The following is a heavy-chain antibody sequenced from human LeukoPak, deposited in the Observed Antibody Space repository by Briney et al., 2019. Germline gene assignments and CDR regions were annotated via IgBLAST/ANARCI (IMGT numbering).Heavy chain of an antibody. D-gene: IGHD5-24*01. CDR1: GASISSYS. CDR2: IYYSGST. Sequence: SETLSLTCTVSGASISSYSWSWIRQPPGKGLEWIGYIYYSGSTNYNPSLRSRVTISADTSKNQFSLKLSSVTAADTAVYYCARSGYNYLRYFDYWGQGTLVTVSS. J-gene: IGHJ4*02. CDR3: ARSGYNYLRYFDY. V-gene: IGHV4-59*01.